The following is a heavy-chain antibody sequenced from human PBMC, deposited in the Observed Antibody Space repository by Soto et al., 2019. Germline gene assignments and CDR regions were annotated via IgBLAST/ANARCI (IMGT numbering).Heavy chain of an antibody. CDR1: GYSFTSYW. CDR2: IYPGDSDI. Sequence: GESLKISCKVSGYSFTSYWIGWLRQMPGKGLEWMGIIYPGDSDIRYSPSFQGQVTISADKSISTAYLQWSSLKASDTAMYYCARHAYGYNNYYFDYWGQGTLVTVSS. V-gene: IGHV5-51*01. D-gene: IGHD4-4*01. J-gene: IGHJ4*02. CDR3: ARHAYGYNNYYFDY.